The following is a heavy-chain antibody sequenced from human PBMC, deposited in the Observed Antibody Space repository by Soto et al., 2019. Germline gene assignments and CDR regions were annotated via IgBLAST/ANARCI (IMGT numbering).Heavy chain of an antibody. CDR2: INPNSGGT. V-gene: IGHV1-2*04. D-gene: IGHD3-9*01. Sequence: ASVKVSCKASGYTFTGYYMRWVRQAPGQGLEWMGWINPNSGGTNYAQKFQGWVTMTRDTSISTAYMELSRLRSDDTAVYYCARDRGPSLLRYFDWLPYGMDVWGQGTTVTVSS. CDR1: GYTFTGYY. J-gene: IGHJ6*02. CDR3: ARDRGPSLLRYFDWLPYGMDV.